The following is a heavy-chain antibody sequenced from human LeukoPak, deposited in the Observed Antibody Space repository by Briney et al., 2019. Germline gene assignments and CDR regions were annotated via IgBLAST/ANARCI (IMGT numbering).Heavy chain of an antibody. CDR1: GFTFSSYA. D-gene: IGHD3-9*01. J-gene: IGHJ5*02. V-gene: IGHV3-30-3*01. Sequence: GRSLRLSCAASGFTFSSYAMHWVRQVRQAPGKGLEWVAVISYDGSNKYYADSVKGRFTISRDNSKNSLYLQMNSLRAEDTAVYYCARGYDILTGYYVLNSWGQGTLVTVSS. CDR3: ARGYDILTGYYVLNS. CDR2: ISYDGSNK.